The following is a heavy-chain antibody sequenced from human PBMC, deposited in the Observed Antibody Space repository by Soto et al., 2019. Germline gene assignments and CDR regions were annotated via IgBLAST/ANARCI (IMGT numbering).Heavy chain of an antibody. J-gene: IGHJ3*02. V-gene: IGHV4-39*01. CDR1: GSSISSSSYY. CDR2: VYYSGSA. D-gene: IGHD4-17*01. Sequence: SDTLSLTCTVSGSSISSSSYYWGWIRQPLGKGLEWIGSVYYSGSAYYNPSLKSRVTISVDTSKNQFSLKLRSVTAADTAVYYCASTQGKTTVSRDAFDIWGQGTMVTVS. CDR3: ASTQGKTTVSRDAFDI.